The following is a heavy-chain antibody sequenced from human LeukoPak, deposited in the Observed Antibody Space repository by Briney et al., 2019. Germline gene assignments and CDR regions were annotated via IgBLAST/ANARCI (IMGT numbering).Heavy chain of an antibody. CDR2: ISSSSSYI. Sequence: GGSLRLSCAASGFTFSSYSMNWVRQAPGKGLEWVSSISSSSSYIYHADSVKGRFTISRDKSKNTLYLQMNSLRAEDTAVYYCAKGLAVAGHFDYWGQGTLVTVSS. D-gene: IGHD6-19*01. CDR1: GFTFSSYS. CDR3: AKGLAVAGHFDY. J-gene: IGHJ4*02. V-gene: IGHV3-21*04.